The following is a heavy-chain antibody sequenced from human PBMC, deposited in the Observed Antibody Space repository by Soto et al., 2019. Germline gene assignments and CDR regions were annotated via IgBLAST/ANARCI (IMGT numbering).Heavy chain of an antibody. Sequence: VKVSCNTSGGTFSSYAISWVRQAPGQGLEWMGGVIPIFGTANYAQKFQGRVTITADESTSTAYMELSSLRSEDTAVYYCASQIGYESSGHPFDIGSQGTIVTVSS. J-gene: IGHJ3*02. CDR3: ASQIGYESSGHPFDI. D-gene: IGHD3-22*01. CDR1: GGTFSSYA. V-gene: IGHV1-69*13. CDR2: VIPIFGTA.